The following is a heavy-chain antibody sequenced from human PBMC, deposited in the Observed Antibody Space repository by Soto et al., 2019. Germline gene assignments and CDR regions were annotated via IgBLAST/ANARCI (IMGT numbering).Heavy chain of an antibody. Sequence: PSETLSLTCTVSGGSTTSDYWSWVRQPPGKGLEWLGYIFHSLGAKYNPSLGSRGTISLDTSKNQLSLSLRAVTAADTAIYFCVRDLNGSGDYWGQGTLVTVSS. CDR3: VRDLNGSGDY. CDR1: GGSTTSDY. D-gene: IGHD3-10*01. V-gene: IGHV4-59*01. CDR2: IFHSLGA. J-gene: IGHJ4*02.